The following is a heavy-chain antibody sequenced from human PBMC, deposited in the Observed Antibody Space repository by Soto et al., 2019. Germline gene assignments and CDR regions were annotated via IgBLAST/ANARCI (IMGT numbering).Heavy chain of an antibody. D-gene: IGHD3-22*01. Sequence: LRLSCVASGFTFSSYAMGWVRQAPGKGLEWVSTISGSGGGSTYYADSVKGRFTISRDNSKNTLYLQMNSLRAEDTAVYYCAKVTYYYDTSVYYYFDYWGQGTQVTVSS. CDR1: GFTFSSYA. CDR2: ISGSGGGST. V-gene: IGHV3-23*01. CDR3: AKVTYYYDTSVYYYFDY. J-gene: IGHJ4*02.